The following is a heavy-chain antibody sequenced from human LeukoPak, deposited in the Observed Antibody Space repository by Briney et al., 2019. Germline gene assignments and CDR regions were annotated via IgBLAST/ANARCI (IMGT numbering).Heavy chain of an antibody. CDR1: GGSISSRSYY. Sequence: PSETLSLTCTVSGGSISSRSYYWGWIRQPPGEGLEWIGTIYYSGSTYYNPSLKSRVTISVDTSKNQFSLKLSSVTAADTAVYYCARFIGYSSGSWFGFDYWGQGTLVTVSS. V-gene: IGHV4-39*01. J-gene: IGHJ4*02. CDR2: IYYSGST. D-gene: IGHD6-13*01. CDR3: ARFIGYSSGSWFGFDY.